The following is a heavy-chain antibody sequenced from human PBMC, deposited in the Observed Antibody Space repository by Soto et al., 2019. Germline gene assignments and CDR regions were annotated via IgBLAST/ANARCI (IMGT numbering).Heavy chain of an antibody. D-gene: IGHD1-1*01. V-gene: IGHV3-30*18. CDR3: AKDKGVFNWATSYFDY. CDR1: GFTFSNYA. J-gene: IGHJ4*02. CDR2: TSYDGNNE. Sequence: SLRLSCAASGFTFSNYAMHWVRQAPGKGLEWVALTSYDGNNEYYTDSVKGRFTISRDNSKNTLFLQMNSPRPEDTAVYYCAKDKGVFNWATSYFDYWGQGPLVTVSS.